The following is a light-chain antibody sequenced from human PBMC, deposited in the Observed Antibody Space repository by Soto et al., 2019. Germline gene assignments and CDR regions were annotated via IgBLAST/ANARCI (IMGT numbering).Light chain of an antibody. J-gene: IGKJ1*01. CDR1: QSVFSSSNEKNY. CDR3: QQYYSTPQT. CDR2: WAS. V-gene: IGKV4-1*01. Sequence: DFVMTQSPDSLAVSLGEKATINCKSSQSVFSSSNEKNYLAWYQQKPGQPPKLLMHWASTRESGVPYRFSGSGSGTDFTLTISSLQAEDVAVYHCQQYYSTPQTFGQGTKVEIK.